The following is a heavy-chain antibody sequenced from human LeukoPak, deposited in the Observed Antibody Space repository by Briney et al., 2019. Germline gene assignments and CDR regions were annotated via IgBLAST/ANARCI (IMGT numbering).Heavy chain of an antibody. CDR2: VDPEDGET. J-gene: IGHJ4*02. V-gene: IGHV1-69-2*01. CDR1: GYTFTDYY. CDR3: ATDARRDSLFDY. D-gene: IGHD2-15*01. Sequence: ASVKISCKVSGYTFTDYYMHWVQQAPGKGLEWMGLVDPEDGETIYAEEFQGRVTITADTSTDTAYMELSSLRSEDTAVYYCATDARRDSLFDYWGQGTLVTVSS.